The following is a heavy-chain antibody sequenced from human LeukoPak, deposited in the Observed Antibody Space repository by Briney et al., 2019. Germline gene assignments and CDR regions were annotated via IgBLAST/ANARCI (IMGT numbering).Heavy chain of an antibody. D-gene: IGHD1-26*01. CDR1: GFTFNSFS. CDR2: ISSISSII. J-gene: IGHJ4*02. CDR3: ARDLHSGAYTFDS. V-gene: IGHV3-48*02. Sequence: GGSLRLSCVASGFTFNSFSMNWVRQAPGKGLEWVSYISSISSIIYYAGSVKGRFTISRDNAKNSLYLQMNSLRDEDTAVYYCARDLHSGAYTFDSWGQGTLVTVPS.